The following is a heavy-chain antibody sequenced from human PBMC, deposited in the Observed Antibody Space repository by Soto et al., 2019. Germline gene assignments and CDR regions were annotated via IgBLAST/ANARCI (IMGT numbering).Heavy chain of an antibody. CDR1: GLTFSSYG. CDR2: ISHDGSKT. CDR3: ARDRGNYYDSSGYYLTHTIDY. Sequence: TGGSLRLSCAASGLTFSSYGIHWVRQAPGKGLEWVAVISHDGSKTNYADSVKGRFTISRDSAKNSLYLQMNSLRAEDTAVYYCARDRGNYYDSSGYYLTHTIDYWGQGTLVTVSS. J-gene: IGHJ4*02. D-gene: IGHD3-22*01. V-gene: IGHV3-30*03.